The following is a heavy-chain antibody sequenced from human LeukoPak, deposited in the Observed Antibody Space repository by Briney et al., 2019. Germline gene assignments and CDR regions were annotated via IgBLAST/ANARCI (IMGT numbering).Heavy chain of an antibody. D-gene: IGHD3-10*02. Sequence: GSLRLSCAPSTFTVSNMYMTWDRHAPGKGLEWVSSISGGSTYYAHTRKGRLTISRDTSKNTLHLQMNSLRAEDTAVYYCAELGITMIGGVWGKGTTVTISS. V-gene: IGHV3-38-3*01. CDR1: TFTVSNMY. CDR3: AELGITMIGGV. CDR2: ISGGST. J-gene: IGHJ6*04.